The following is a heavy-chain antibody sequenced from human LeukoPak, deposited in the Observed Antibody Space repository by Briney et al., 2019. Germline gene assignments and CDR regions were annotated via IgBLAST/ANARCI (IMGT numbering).Heavy chain of an antibody. D-gene: IGHD3-3*01. CDR2: IYTSGSN. V-gene: IGHV4-61*02. CDR3: ACQKYYDCWSGYSHNWFDP. Sequence: SETLSLTCTVSGGSISSGSYYWIWIRQPAGKGLEWIGRIYTSGSNNYNPSPKSRVTISVDTSKTRFSLKLSFVTAADTAVYYCACQKYYDCWSGYSHNWFDPWGQGTLVTVSS. J-gene: IGHJ5*02. CDR1: GGSISSGSYY.